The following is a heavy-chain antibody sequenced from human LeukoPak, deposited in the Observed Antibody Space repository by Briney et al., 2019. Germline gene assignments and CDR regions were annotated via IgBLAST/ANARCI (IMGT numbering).Heavy chain of an antibody. J-gene: IGHJ5*02. CDR3: AKVPRQHDNWFDP. Sequence: GGSLRLSCAASGFTFSSHSMNWVRQAPGKGLGWISYISNSSTIIHYADSVKGRFTISRDDAKNSLYLQMNSLRAEDTAVYYCAKVPRQHDNWFDPWGQGTLVTVSS. CDR1: GFTFSSHS. CDR2: ISNSSTII. D-gene: IGHD6-13*01. V-gene: IGHV3-48*01.